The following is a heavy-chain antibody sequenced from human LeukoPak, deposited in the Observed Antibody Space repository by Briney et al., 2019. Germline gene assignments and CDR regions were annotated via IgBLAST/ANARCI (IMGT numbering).Heavy chain of an antibody. CDR3: ARGLAIILRYFDWLDYFDY. CDR1: GYTFTSYD. D-gene: IGHD3-9*01. CDR2: MNPNSGNT. J-gene: IGHJ4*02. Sequence: ASVKVSCRASGYTFTSYDINWVRQATGQGLEWMGWMNPNSGNTGYAQKFQGRVTMTRNTSISTAYMELSSLRSEDTAVYYCARGLAIILRYFDWLDYFDYWGQGTLVTVSS. V-gene: IGHV1-8*01.